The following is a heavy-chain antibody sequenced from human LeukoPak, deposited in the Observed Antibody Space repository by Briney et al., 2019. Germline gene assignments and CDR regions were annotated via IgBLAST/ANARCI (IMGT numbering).Heavy chain of an antibody. CDR2: ISGSSGST. CDR3: ARGYGSGSYFG. Sequence: GGSLRLSCAASGFTFSSYAMSWVRQAPGKGLEWVSTISGSSGSTYYADSVKGRFTISRDNAKNSLYLQMSSLRAEDTAVYYCARGYGSGSYFGWGQGTLVTVSS. D-gene: IGHD3-10*01. CDR1: GFTFSSYA. J-gene: IGHJ4*02. V-gene: IGHV3-23*01.